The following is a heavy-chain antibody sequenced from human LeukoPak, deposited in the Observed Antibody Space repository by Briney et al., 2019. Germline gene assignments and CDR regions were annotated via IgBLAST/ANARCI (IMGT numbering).Heavy chain of an antibody. CDR3: ARGVPGYSSGWSNHYYYGMDV. Sequence: GGSLRLSCAASGFTVSSNYMSWVRQAPGKGLEWVSVIYSGGSTYYADSVKGRFTISRDNSKNTLYLQMNSLRAEDTAVYYCARGVPGYSSGWSNHYYYGMDVWGQGTTVTVSS. CDR1: GFTVSSNY. D-gene: IGHD6-19*01. CDR2: IYSGGST. V-gene: IGHV3-53*01. J-gene: IGHJ6*02.